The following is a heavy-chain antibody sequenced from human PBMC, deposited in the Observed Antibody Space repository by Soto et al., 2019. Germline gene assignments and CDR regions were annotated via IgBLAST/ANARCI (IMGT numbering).Heavy chain of an antibody. CDR2: MSGSGGHI. CDR3: AKDRTAAARNFDY. CDR1: GFSFNFYV. D-gene: IGHD6-13*01. J-gene: IGHJ4*02. V-gene: IGHV3-23*01. Sequence: GGSLRPSCAASGFSFNFYVMTWVRQAPGKGLEWVSGMSGSGGHIYYADSVKGRFTVSRDNSNSTLYLQTNSLRAEDTAVYYCAKDRTAAARNFDYWGQGTPVTVSS.